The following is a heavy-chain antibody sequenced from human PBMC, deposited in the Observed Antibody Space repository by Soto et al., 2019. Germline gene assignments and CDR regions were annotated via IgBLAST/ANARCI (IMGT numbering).Heavy chain of an antibody. V-gene: IGHV3-23*01. D-gene: IGHD2-8*01. CDR2: ISDGGRFT. CDR3: EKSGRTNFFDH. J-gene: IGHJ4*02. CDR1: GFTFSTYA. Sequence: PGGSLRLSCEASGFTFSTYAMSWVRQPPGKGLEWVSGISDGGRFTYYSDSVKGRLTISRDDSKNTLYLQINSLRADDSAVYFCEKSGRTNFFDHSGQGPLVAVSS.